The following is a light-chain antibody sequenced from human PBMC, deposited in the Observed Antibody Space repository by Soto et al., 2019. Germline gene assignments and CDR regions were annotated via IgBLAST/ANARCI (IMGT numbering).Light chain of an antibody. CDR3: QQFNSYTLT. Sequence: DIQLTQSPSTLSASVGDRVTITCRASQGISTWLAWYQQKPGKAPNLLIYDASRLETGVPSRFSGSGSGTEFTLTISSLQPDDFATSYCQQFNSYTLTFGGGTKVEIK. CDR1: QGISTW. CDR2: DAS. V-gene: IGKV1-5*01. J-gene: IGKJ4*01.